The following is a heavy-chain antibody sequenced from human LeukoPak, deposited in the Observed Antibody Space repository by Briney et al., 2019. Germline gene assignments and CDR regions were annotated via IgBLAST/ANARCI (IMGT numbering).Heavy chain of an antibody. CDR2: IYYSGNT. CDR3: ARDLTTVTKGFDI. J-gene: IGHJ3*02. D-gene: IGHD4-17*01. Sequence: PSETLSLTCTVSGGSISSHYWPWIRQPPGKGLEWIGYIYYSGNTNYNPSLKSRVTISVDTSKNQFSLKLSSVTAADTAVYYCARDLTTVTKGFDIWGQGTVVTVSS. V-gene: IGHV4-59*11. CDR1: GGSISSHY.